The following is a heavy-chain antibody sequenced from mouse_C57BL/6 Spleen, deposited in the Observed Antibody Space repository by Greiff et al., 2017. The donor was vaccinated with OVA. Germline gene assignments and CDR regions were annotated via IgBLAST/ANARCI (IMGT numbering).Heavy chain of an antibody. J-gene: IGHJ2*01. CDR3: VSQYYYGSSYNYFDY. CDR2: IYPSDSET. D-gene: IGHD1-1*01. Sequence: QVQLQQPGAELVRPGSSVKLSCKASGYTFTSYWMDWVKQRPGQGLEWIGNIYPSDSETHYNQKFKDKATLTVDKSSSTAYMQLSSLTSEDSAVYYCVSQYYYGSSYNYFDYWGQGTTLTVSS. CDR1: GYTFTSYW. V-gene: IGHV1-61*01.